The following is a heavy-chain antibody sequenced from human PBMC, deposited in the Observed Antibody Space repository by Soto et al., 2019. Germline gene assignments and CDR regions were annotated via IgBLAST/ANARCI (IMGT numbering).Heavy chain of an antibody. J-gene: IGHJ4*02. D-gene: IGHD1-1*01. CDR3: ATQDFRGTTGTT. Sequence: GGSLRLSCAASGFTFSTFAMGWVRQAPGRGLEWLSLIRADSERTYYANSVEGRFTVSRDNSKNTLYLQMNSLRVEDTAVYYCATQDFRGTTGTTWGQGTLVTVSS. CDR2: IRADSERT. V-gene: IGHV3-23*01. CDR1: GFTFSTFA.